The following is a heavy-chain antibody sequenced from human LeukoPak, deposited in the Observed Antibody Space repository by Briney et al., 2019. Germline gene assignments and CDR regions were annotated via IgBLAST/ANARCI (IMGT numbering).Heavy chain of an antibody. V-gene: IGHV3-21*01. J-gene: IGHJ4*02. CDR1: GFTVSSYS. CDR3: ARDRIEFYSTTSCYTAFDY. CDR2: ITSSSTFI. D-gene: IGHD2-2*02. Sequence: GGSLRLSCAASGFTVSSYSMNWVRQAPGKGLEWVSSITSSSTFIYYADSVKGRFTISRDNAKNSLYLQMNSLRAEDTAVYYCARDRIEFYSTTSCYTAFDYWGQGTLVTVSS.